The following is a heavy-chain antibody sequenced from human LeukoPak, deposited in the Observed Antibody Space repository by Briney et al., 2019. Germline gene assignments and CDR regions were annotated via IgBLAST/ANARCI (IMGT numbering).Heavy chain of an antibody. Sequence: PSETLSLTCTVSGYSISSGYYWGWIRQPPGKGLEWIGYIYYSGSTYYNPSLKSRVTISVDTSKNQFSLKLSSVTAADTAVYYCAAVLRYFDWFVYWGQGTLVTVSS. CDR1: GYSISSGYY. D-gene: IGHD3-9*01. V-gene: IGHV4-38-2*02. CDR3: AAVLRYFDWFVY. J-gene: IGHJ5*01. CDR2: IYYSGST.